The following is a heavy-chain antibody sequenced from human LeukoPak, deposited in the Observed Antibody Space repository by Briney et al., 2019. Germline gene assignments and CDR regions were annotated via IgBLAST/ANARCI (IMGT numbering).Heavy chain of an antibody. Sequence: GGSLRLSCTASGFTFSNYAMSWVRQAPGKGLEWVSVIYSGGSTYYADSVKGRFTISRDNSKNTLYPQMNSLRAEDTAVYYCARSPRFDPWGQGTLVTVSS. CDR3: ARSPRFDP. J-gene: IGHJ5*02. V-gene: IGHV3-53*01. CDR1: GFTFSNYA. CDR2: IYSGGST.